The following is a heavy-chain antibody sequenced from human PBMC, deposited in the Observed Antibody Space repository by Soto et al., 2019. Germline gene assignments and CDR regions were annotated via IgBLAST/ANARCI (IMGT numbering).Heavy chain of an antibody. D-gene: IGHD1-7*01. J-gene: IGHJ3*02. CDR1: GYTFTSYY. CDR3: ARVRAKNWNYGYAFDI. CDR2: INPSGGST. V-gene: IGHV1-46*01. Sequence: ASVKVSCKASGYTFTSYYMHWVRQAPGQGLERKGIINPSGGSTSYAQKFQGRVTMTRDTSTSTVYMELSSLRSEDTAVYYCARVRAKNWNYGYAFDIWGQGTMVTVSS.